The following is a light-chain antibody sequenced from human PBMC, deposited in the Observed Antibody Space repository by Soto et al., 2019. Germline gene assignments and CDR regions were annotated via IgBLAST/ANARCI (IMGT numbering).Light chain of an antibody. V-gene: IGKV3-20*01. CDR2: GAS. J-gene: IGKJ4*01. CDR1: QDVSSN. CDR3: QQYRSSPLT. Sequence: EIVLTQSPGTLSLSPGDRATLSCRASQDVSSNLAWYQQKPGLAPRLIIYGASTRGAGIPDRFSGSGSGADFTLTISRLEPEDFAVYSCQQYRSSPLTFGGGTKVEIK.